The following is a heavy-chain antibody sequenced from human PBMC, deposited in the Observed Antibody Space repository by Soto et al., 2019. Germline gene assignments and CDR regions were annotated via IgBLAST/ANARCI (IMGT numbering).Heavy chain of an antibody. D-gene: IGHD5-12*01. Sequence: QVQLVQSGAEVKKPGSSVKVSCKASGGTFSSYAISWVRQAPGQGLEWMGGIIPIFGTANYAQKFQGRVTITADESTSTDYMELSSLRSEDTAVYYCASTFDSGYDFPFDYWGQGTLVTVSS. CDR2: IIPIFGTA. V-gene: IGHV1-69*01. J-gene: IGHJ4*02. CDR3: ASTFDSGYDFPFDY. CDR1: GGTFSSYA.